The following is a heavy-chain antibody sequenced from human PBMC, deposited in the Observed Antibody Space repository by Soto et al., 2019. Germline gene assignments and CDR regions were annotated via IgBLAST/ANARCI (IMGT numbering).Heavy chain of an antibody. CDR2: VYYSGTT. Sequence: QEQLQESGPGLVKPSETLSLTCTVSGGSISSYYWTWIRQPPGKGLEWVGYVYYSGTTYYNPSLQSRVTLSVDTSKNQFSLKVKSVTAADTAIYYCARAGSTWRYFFDYWGQGSLVTVSS. J-gene: IGHJ4*02. CDR3: ARAGSTWRYFFDY. D-gene: IGHD6-13*01. CDR1: GGSISSYY. V-gene: IGHV4-59*01.